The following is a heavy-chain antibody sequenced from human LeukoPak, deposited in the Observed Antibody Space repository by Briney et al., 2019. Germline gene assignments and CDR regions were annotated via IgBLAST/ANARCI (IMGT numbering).Heavy chain of an antibody. Sequence: GGSLRLSCAASGFTFSNCVMRWVRQAPGKGLEWVSTVSGSGDGIYYADSMKGRFTISRDNSKNTLYLQMNNLRADDTAVYYCARGPYVTTLDWFDPWGQGTLVTVSS. CDR3: ARGPYVTTLDWFDP. CDR2: VSGSGDGI. J-gene: IGHJ5*02. V-gene: IGHV3-23*01. D-gene: IGHD4-23*01. CDR1: GFTFSNCV.